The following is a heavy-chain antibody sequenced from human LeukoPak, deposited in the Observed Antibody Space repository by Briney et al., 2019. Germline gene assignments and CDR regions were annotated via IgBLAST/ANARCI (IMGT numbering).Heavy chain of an antibody. Sequence: PSETLSLTCAVSGVSFGDYYWSWVRQTPGKGLEWIGEINHSGYTNDNPSLKSRVTLSIDTSRKQFSLNLRSVTVADAGIYFCTRMTRGHDYWGQGTQVTVSS. CDR2: INHSGYT. V-gene: IGHV4-34*01. CDR3: TRMTRGHDY. D-gene: IGHD4-11*01. J-gene: IGHJ4*02. CDR1: GVSFGDYY.